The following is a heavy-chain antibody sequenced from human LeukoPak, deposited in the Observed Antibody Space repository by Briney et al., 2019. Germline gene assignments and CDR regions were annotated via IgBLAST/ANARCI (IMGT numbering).Heavy chain of an antibody. CDR1: GFTFTSSA. D-gene: IGHD3-10*01. V-gene: IGHV1-58*01. CDR3: AALYYYGSGSYYNESRYYYGMDV. Sequence: VASVKFSCKAPGFTFTSSAVQWVRQARGQRLEWLGWIVVGSGNTNYAQKFQERVTITRDMSTSTAYMELSSLRSEDTAVYYCAALYYYGSGSYYNESRYYYGMDVWGQGTTVTVSS. J-gene: IGHJ6*02. CDR2: IVVGSGNT.